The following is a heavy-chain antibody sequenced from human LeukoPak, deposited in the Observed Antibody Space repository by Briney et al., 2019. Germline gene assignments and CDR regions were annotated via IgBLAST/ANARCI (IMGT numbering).Heavy chain of an antibody. V-gene: IGHV3-48*03. CDR2: ISSSGSTI. D-gene: IGHD4-17*01. CDR3: AREGTVTTGRRRWDLDY. J-gene: IGHJ4*02. CDR1: GFAFSSYE. Sequence: PGGSLRLSCAASGFAFSSYEMNWVRQAPGKGLEWVSYISSSGSTIYYADSVKGRFTISRDNAKNSLYLQMNSLRAEDTAVYYCAREGTVTTGRRRWDLDYWGQGTLVTVSS.